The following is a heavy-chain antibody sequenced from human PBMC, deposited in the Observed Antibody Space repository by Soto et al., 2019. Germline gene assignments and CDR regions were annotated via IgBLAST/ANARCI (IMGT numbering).Heavy chain of an antibody. Sequence: GSLRLSCVASEFSFSTYNMNWARQAPGKGLEWVSFISSTRSHIHYADSVKGRFTISRDNAKNSLYLQMNSLRAEDTAVYYCARDPAADGYYGMDVWGQGTTVTVSS. J-gene: IGHJ6*02. CDR3: ARDPAADGYYGMDV. CDR2: ISSTRSHI. V-gene: IGHV3-21*01. D-gene: IGHD6-13*01. CDR1: EFSFSTYN.